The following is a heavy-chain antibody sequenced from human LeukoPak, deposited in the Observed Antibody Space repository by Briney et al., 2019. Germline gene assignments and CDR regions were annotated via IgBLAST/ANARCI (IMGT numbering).Heavy chain of an antibody. CDR1: GFTFSSYS. CDR3: ARDRAGFYDSTSYYYDAFDI. Sequence: GGSLRLSCAASGFTFSSYSMHSVRQAPGEGLGWVSSISSGSSYISYADSVKGRFTIARDNAKNSLYLQMNSLGAEDTAVYYCARDRAGFYDSTSYYYDAFDIWGQGTVVTVSS. V-gene: IGHV3-21*01. J-gene: IGHJ3*02. CDR2: ISSGSSYI. D-gene: IGHD3-22*01.